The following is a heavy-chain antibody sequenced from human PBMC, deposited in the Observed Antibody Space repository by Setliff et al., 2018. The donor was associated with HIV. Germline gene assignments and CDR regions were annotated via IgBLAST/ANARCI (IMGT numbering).Heavy chain of an antibody. D-gene: IGHD3-22*01. CDR3: ARWPPHRSSDYDQEYYFDY. V-gene: IGHV4-38-2*02. J-gene: IGHJ4*02. CDR2: IYHSGST. CDR1: GYSISSDYY. Sequence: SETLSLTCTVSGYSISSDYYWGWIRQPPGKGLEWIGNIYHSGSTYYNPPLKSRVTISVDTSKNQFSLKLSSVTAADTAVYYCARWPPHRSSDYDQEYYFDYWGQGTQVTVS.